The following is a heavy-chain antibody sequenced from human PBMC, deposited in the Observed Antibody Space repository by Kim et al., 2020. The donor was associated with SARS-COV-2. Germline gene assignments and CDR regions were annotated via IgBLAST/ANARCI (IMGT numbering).Heavy chain of an antibody. CDR1: GGTFSSYA. V-gene: IGHV1-69*13. J-gene: IGHJ3*02. D-gene: IGHD3-22*01. CDR2: IIPIFGTA. Sequence: SVKVSCKASGGTFSSYAISWVRQAPGQGLEWMGGIIPIFGTANYAQKFQGRVTITADESTSTAYMELSSLRSEDTAVYYCARRNTSSDQGYAFDIWGQGTMVTVSS. CDR3: ARRNTSSDQGYAFDI.